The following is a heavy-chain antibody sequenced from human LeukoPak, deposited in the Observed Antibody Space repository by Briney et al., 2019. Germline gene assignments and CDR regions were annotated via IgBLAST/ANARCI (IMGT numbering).Heavy chain of an antibody. J-gene: IGHJ4*02. CDR1: GFTFSSYG. D-gene: IGHD3-10*01. Sequence: PGRSLRLSCAASGFTFSSYGMHWVRQAPGKGLEWVAVIWYDGSNKYYADFVKGRFTISRDNSKNTLYLQMNSLRAEDTAVYYCARDLGFHGFDYWGQGTLVTVSS. CDR3: ARDLGFHGFDY. CDR2: IWYDGSNK. V-gene: IGHV3-33*01.